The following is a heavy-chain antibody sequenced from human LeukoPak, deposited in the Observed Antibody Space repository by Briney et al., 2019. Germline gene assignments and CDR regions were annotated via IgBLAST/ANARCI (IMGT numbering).Heavy chain of an antibody. CDR1: GASVSTGSYY. CDR2: VYTGVST. J-gene: IGHJ6*03. D-gene: IGHD3-16*02. CDR3: VRESVIYQDFFYFYMDV. V-gene: IGHV4-61*02. Sequence: SETLSLTCTVSGASVSTGSYYWTWVRQPAGTGLEWIGRVYTGVSTDYNPSLESRVTISVDTSKNQFSPKLSSVTAADTAVYYCVRESVIYQDFFYFYMDVWGKGTTVTVSS.